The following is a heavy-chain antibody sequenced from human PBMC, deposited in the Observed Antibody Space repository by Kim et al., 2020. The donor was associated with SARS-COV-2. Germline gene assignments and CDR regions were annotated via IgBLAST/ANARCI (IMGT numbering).Heavy chain of an antibody. V-gene: IGHV1-46*01. CDR2: T. CDR3: ARDRFNIALRY. Sequence: TSYVQKFQGRVTMTRDTSTSTVYMGLSSLRSEDTAVYYCARDRFNIALRYWGQGTLVTVSS. J-gene: IGHJ4*02.